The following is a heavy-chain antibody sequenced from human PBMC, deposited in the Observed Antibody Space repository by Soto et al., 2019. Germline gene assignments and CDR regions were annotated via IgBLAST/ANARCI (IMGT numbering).Heavy chain of an antibody. CDR2: IDTRGGST. CDR3: ARDLPRDLVRGSFDI. CDR1: GYTFSRYN. V-gene: IGHV1-46*01. Sequence: QAQLVQSGAEVRKPGASANISCKASGYTFSRYNIHWVRQAPGQGLEWMGIIDTRGGSTDYRQRIQGRVTMTRDTSTGTVYMELSSLGSEDTAVYYCARDLPRDLVRGSFDIWGQGTMVTVSS. D-gene: IGHD3-10*01. J-gene: IGHJ3*02.